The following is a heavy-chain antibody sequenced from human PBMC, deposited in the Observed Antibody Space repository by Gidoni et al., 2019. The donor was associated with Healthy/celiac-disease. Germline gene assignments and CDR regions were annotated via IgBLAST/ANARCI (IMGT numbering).Heavy chain of an antibody. V-gene: IGHV3-23*01. CDR3: AKLTSPYCSGGSCDGMDV. CDR2: ISGSGGST. Sequence: EVQLLESGGGLVQPGGSLRLSCAASGSPFASYAMSWVRQAPGKGLEWVSAISGSGGSTYYADSVKGRFTISRDNSKNTLYLQMNSLRAEDTAVYYCAKLTSPYCSGGSCDGMDVWGQGTTVTVSS. CDR1: GSPFASYA. J-gene: IGHJ6*02. D-gene: IGHD2-15*01.